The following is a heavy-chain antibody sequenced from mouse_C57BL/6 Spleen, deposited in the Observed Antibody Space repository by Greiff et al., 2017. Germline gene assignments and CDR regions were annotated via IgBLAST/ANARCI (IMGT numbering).Heavy chain of an antibody. CDR1: GYSITSGYY. Sequence: ESGPGLVKPSQSLSLTCSVTGYSITSGYYWNWIRQFPGNKLEWMGYISYDGSNNYNPSLKNRISITRDTSKNQFFLKLNSVTTEDTATYYCATIYYDYEEGAMDYWGQGTSVTVSS. J-gene: IGHJ4*01. V-gene: IGHV3-6*01. D-gene: IGHD2-4*01. CDR3: ATIYYDYEEGAMDY. CDR2: ISYDGSN.